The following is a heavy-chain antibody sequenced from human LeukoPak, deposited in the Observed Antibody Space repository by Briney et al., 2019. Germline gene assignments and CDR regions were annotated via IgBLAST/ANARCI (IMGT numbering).Heavy chain of an antibody. CDR3: AREGIAASRYFQH. D-gene: IGHD6-13*01. J-gene: IGHJ1*01. CDR1: GGSISSDY. V-gene: IGHV4-4*07. Sequence: PSETLSLTCTGSGGSISSDYWSWIRQRAGKGLEWIGRIYTSGSTNYNPSLKSRVTISVDKSKNQFSLKLSSVTAADTAVYYCAREGIAASRYFQHWGQGTLVTVSS. CDR2: IYTSGST.